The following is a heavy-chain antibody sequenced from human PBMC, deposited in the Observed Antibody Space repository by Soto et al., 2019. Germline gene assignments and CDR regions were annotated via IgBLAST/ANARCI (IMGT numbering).Heavy chain of an antibody. Sequence: EVQMVETGGGLIQPGGSLRLSCAASGFTVSSNYTNWVRQAPGKGLEWISAIYSGGSKYYADSVNGRFTISRDNSKNTVHLQMNSLRAEDTAVYYCAGCFYGSVWIDHWGQGTLVTVSS. J-gene: IGHJ4*02. D-gene: IGHD2-8*01. CDR2: IYSGGSK. CDR1: GFTVSSNY. CDR3: AGCFYGSVWIDH. V-gene: IGHV3-53*02.